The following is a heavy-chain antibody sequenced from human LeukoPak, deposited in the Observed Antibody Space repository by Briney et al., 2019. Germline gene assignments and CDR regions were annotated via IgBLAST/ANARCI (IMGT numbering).Heavy chain of an antibody. CDR1: GGSISSYY. Sequence: SETLSLTCTVSGGSISSYYWSCIRQPPGKGLQWIGYMYYDENTSYNPSLKSRVTISLDRSKNQFSLELSSVTAADTAVYYCARYSSSGYFVFDIWGQGTMVTVSS. D-gene: IGHD3-22*01. J-gene: IGHJ3*02. CDR2: MYYDENT. V-gene: IGHV4-59*01. CDR3: ARYSSSGYFVFDI.